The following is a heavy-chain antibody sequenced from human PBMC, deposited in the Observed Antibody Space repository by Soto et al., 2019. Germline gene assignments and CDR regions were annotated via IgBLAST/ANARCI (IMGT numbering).Heavy chain of an antibody. D-gene: IGHD2-2*01. V-gene: IGHV3-48*02. J-gene: IGHJ4*02. CDR1: GFTFSSYT. CDR3: ARVPSRALDY. CDR2: ISSSSSRTI. Sequence: EVQLVDSGGGLVQPGGSLRLSCAASGFTFSSYTMNWVRQAPGKGLEWISYISSSSSRTIYYADSVKGRFTISRDNAQNSLYLQMTSLRDEDTAVYYCARVPSRALDYWGQGTLVTVSS.